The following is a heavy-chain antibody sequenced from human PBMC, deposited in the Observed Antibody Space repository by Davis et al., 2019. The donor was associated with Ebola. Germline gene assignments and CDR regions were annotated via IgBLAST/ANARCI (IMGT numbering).Heavy chain of an antibody. V-gene: IGHV3-74*01. Sequence: GESLKISCTASGFTFSSFWMHWVRQAPGKGLVWVSRINSDGSNTNYADSVKGRFTISGDNAKNTLYLQMNSLRAEDTAVYYCARDLARGGYSPFDYWGQGTLVTVSS. CDR1: GFTFSSFW. CDR2: INSDGSNT. J-gene: IGHJ4*02. D-gene: IGHD5-24*01. CDR3: ARDLARGGYSPFDY.